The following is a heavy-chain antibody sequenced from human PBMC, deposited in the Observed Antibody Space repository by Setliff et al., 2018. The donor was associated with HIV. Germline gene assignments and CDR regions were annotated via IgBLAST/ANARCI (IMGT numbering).Heavy chain of an antibody. CDR1: GGSISGYY. CDR3: AKYTFYDDTSGYFARRYFDL. D-gene: IGHD3-22*01. V-gene: IGHV4-4*07. CDR2: IHSTGST. J-gene: IGHJ2*01. Sequence: SETLSLTCTVSGGSISGYYWSWIRQSPGKGLEWIGRIHSTGSTHYNPSLKSRVTMSVDTSKNQFSLKLSSVTAADTAVYYCAKYTFYDDTSGYFARRYFDLWGRGTLVTVSS.